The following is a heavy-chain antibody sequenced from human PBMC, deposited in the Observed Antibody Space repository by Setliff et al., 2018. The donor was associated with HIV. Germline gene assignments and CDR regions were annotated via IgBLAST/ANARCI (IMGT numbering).Heavy chain of an antibody. V-gene: IGHV3-23*01. J-gene: IGHJ1*01. CDR1: GFSFSNYA. CDR3: AKDELLWFGELFGYFQH. D-gene: IGHD3-10*01. Sequence: GGSLRLSCAASGFSFSNYAMSWVRQAPGKGLEWVSSVIRGGHNTFYADSVKGRFTISRDNSKDTLYLQMSGLTAEDTAIYYCAKDELLWFGELFGYFQHWGQGTLVTVSS. CDR2: VIRGGHNT.